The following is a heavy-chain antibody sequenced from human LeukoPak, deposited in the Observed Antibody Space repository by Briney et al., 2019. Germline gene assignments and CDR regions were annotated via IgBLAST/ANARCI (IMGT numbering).Heavy chain of an antibody. Sequence: GGSLRLSCTASGFAFAEFGLSWVRQAPGKGLEWVSAISGSGGSTYYADSVKGRFTISRDNSKNTLYLQMNSLRAEDTAVYYCAKGGNDGGFFDYWGQGTLVTVSS. V-gene: IGHV3-23*01. D-gene: IGHD1-1*01. J-gene: IGHJ4*02. CDR1: GFAFAEFG. CDR2: ISGSGGST. CDR3: AKGGNDGGFFDY.